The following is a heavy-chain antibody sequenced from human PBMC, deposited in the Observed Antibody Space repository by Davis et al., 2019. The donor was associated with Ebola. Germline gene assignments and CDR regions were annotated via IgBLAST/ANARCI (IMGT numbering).Heavy chain of an antibody. J-gene: IGHJ6*02. CDR1: GFTFSDHY. CDR3: ARARGYCSGGTCYFYALDV. Sequence: PGGSLRLSCAASGFTFSDHYMDWVRQAPGKRLEWVGRARNRPNSYTTEYAASVKGRFTISRDDSKNSLSLQMNSLKSEDTAVYYCARARGYCSGGTCYFYALDVWGQGTTVTVSS. V-gene: IGHV3-72*01. CDR2: ARNRPNSYTT. D-gene: IGHD2-15*01.